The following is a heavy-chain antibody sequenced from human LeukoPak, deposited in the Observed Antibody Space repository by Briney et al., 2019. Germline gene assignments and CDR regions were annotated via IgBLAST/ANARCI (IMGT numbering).Heavy chain of an antibody. CDR1: GYTLTELS. CDR2: FDPEDGET. CDR3: ATFPLLWGVVGSFDY. J-gene: IGHJ4*02. Sequence: ASVKVSCKVSGYTLTELSMHWVRQAPGKGLEWMGGFDPEDGETIYAQKFQGRVTMTKDTSTDTAYMELSSLRSEDTAVYYCATFPLLWGVVGSFDYWGQGTLVTVSS. D-gene: IGHD3-10*01. V-gene: IGHV1-24*01.